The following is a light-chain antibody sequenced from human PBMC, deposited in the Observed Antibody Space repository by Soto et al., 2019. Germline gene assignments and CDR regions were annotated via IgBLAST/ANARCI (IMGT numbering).Light chain of an antibody. Sequence: EIVLIQSPATLSLSPGERATLSCRASPSVANFVAWYQQKPGQAPRLLIYGAFNRATGIPARFSGSGSGTDFTLTISSLEPEDAAVYYCQQRNAWPPVTFGQGTRLEIK. J-gene: IGKJ5*01. CDR2: GAF. V-gene: IGKV3-11*01. CDR1: PSVANF. CDR3: QQRNAWPPVT.